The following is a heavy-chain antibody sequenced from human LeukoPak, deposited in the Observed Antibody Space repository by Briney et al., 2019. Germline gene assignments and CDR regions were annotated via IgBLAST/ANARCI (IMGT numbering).Heavy chain of an antibody. Sequence: GGSLRLSCAASGFTFSSYGMHWVRQAPGKGLEWVAFIRYDGSNKYYADSVKGRFTISRDNSKNTLYLQMNSLRAEDTAVYYCAKAWYGSGWYSPFYFDYWGQGTLVTVSS. CDR1: GFTFSSYG. CDR3: AKAWYGSGWYSPFYFDY. CDR2: IRYDGSNK. J-gene: IGHJ4*02. D-gene: IGHD6-19*01. V-gene: IGHV3-30*02.